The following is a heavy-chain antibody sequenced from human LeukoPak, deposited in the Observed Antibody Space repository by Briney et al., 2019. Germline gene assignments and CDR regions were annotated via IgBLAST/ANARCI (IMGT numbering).Heavy chain of an antibody. D-gene: IGHD3-22*01. J-gene: IGHJ4*02. CDR1: GFTFSNAW. Sequence: PGGSLRLSCAASGFTFSNAWMSWVRQAPGKGLEWVGRIKSKTDGGTTDYAAPVKGRFTISRDDSKNTLYLQMNSLKTEDTAVYYCTTASPHSNYYDSSGYSSEYYFDYWGQGTPVTVSS. CDR3: TTASPHSNYYDSSGYSSEYYFDY. CDR2: IKSKTDGGTT. V-gene: IGHV3-15*01.